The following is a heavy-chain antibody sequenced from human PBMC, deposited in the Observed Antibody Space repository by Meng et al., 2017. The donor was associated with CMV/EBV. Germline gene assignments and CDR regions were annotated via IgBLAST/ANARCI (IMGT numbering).Heavy chain of an antibody. CDR1: GFTFSSYA. CDR3: ARDLFGGRNIVVVTAANAFDI. Sequence: GESLKISCAASGFTFSSYAMHWVRQAPGKGLEWVAVISYDGSNKYYADSVKGRFTISRDNSKNTLYLQMNSLRAEDTAVYYCARDLFGGRNIVVVTAANAFDIWGQGTMVTVSS. CDR2: ISYDGSNK. V-gene: IGHV3-30-3*01. J-gene: IGHJ3*02. D-gene: IGHD2-2*01.